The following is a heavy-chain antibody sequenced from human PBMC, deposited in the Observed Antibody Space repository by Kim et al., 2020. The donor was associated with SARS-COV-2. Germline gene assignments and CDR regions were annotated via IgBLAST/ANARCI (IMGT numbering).Heavy chain of an antibody. CDR2: IIPIFGTA. CDR3: ARFLYCSSTSCLNYYYGMDV. J-gene: IGHJ6*02. Sequence: SVKVSCKASGGTFSSYAISWVRQAPGQGLEWMGGIIPIFGTANYAQKFQGRVTITADESTSTAYMELSSLRSEDTAVYYCARFLYCSSTSCLNYYYGMDVWGQGTTVTVSS. V-gene: IGHV1-69*13. D-gene: IGHD2-2*01. CDR1: GGTFSSYA.